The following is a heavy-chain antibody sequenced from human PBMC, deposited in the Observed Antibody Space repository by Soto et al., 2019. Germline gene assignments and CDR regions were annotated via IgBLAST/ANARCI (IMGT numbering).Heavy chain of an antibody. J-gene: IGHJ4*02. Sequence: LSLTCTVSGGPISSSTYYWGWIRQPPGKGLEWIGTIYYSGNTYYSPSLQSRVTISVDTSKNQFSLKGSSVTAADTAVYYCARHSMTTVTTSFDYWGQGTLVTVSS. CDR2: IYYSGNT. CDR1: GGPISSSTYY. D-gene: IGHD4-4*01. CDR3: ARHSMTTVTTSFDY. V-gene: IGHV4-39*01.